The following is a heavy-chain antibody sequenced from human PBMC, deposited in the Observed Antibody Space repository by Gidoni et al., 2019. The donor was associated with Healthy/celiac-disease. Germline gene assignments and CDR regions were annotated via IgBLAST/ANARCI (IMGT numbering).Heavy chain of an antibody. CDR1: TFSSYG. J-gene: IGHJ6*02. D-gene: IGHD3-3*01. CDR2: IWYDGSNK. CDR3: ARDRSDYYYYGMDV. V-gene: IGHV3-33*01. Sequence: TFSSYGMHWVRQAPGKGLEWVAVIWYDGSNKYYADSVKGRFTISRDNSKNTLYLQMNSLRAEDTAVYYCARDRSDYYYYGMDVWGQGTRSPSP.